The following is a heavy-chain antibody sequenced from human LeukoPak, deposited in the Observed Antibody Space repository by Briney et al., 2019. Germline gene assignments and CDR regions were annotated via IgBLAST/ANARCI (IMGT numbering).Heavy chain of an antibody. D-gene: IGHD2-2*01. CDR3: ARDGGSADLDY. CDR2: IYHSGST. CDR1: GGSISSGGYS. V-gene: IGHV4-30-2*01. Sequence: SETLSLTCAVSGGSISSGGYSWSWIRQPPGKGLEWIGYIYHSGSTYYSPSLKSRVTISVDRSKNQFSLKLSSVTAADTAVYYCARDGGSADLDYWGQGTLVTVSS. J-gene: IGHJ4*02.